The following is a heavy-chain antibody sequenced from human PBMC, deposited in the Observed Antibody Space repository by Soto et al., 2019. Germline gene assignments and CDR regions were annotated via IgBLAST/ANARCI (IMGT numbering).Heavy chain of an antibody. Sequence: XESLKTSLEGSVDRFNSYWLVRVRQMPGKGLDWMGIIYPGDSDTRYSPSFQGQVTISADKSISTAYLQWRSLKASDTAMYYCARPNYYGSIYGMDVWGQGTTVTVSS. CDR3: ARPNYYGSIYGMDV. D-gene: IGHD3-10*01. CDR2: IYPGDSDT. J-gene: IGHJ6*02. V-gene: IGHV5-51*01. CDR1: VDRFNSYW.